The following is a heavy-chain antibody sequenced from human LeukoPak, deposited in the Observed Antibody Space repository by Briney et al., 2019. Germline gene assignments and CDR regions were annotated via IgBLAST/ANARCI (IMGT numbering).Heavy chain of an antibody. CDR1: GFTFNNYW. CDR3: ARVNDYDSGSLYRPIDY. J-gene: IGHJ4*02. D-gene: IGHD3-10*01. V-gene: IGHV3-7*01. Sequence: GGSLRLSCEASGFTFNNYWMSWFRQAPGKGLEWVANIKQDESEKNYVDSVKGRFTISRDNVKNSLYLQMNSLRAEDTAVYSCARVNDYDSGSLYRPIDYWGQGTLVSVSS. CDR2: IKQDESEK.